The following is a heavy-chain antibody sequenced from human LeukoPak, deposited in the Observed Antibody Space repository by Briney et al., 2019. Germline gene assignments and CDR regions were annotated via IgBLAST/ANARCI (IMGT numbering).Heavy chain of an antibody. J-gene: IGHJ4*02. Sequence: GGSLRLSCAASGFTFSSYSMKWVRQAPGKGLEWVSSISSSSSYIYYADSVKGRFTISRDNAKNSLYLQMNSLRAEDTAVYYCARVHPVRGSSWTGDYWGQGTLVTVSS. CDR3: ARVHPVRGSSWTGDY. CDR2: ISSSSSYI. V-gene: IGHV3-21*01. D-gene: IGHD6-13*01. CDR1: GFTFSSYS.